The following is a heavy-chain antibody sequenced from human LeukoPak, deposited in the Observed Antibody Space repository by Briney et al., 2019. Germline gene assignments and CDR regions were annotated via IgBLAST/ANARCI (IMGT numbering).Heavy chain of an antibody. CDR1: GFTFDDYA. CDR3: AKDKARQGYYFDY. CDR2: ISWDGGST. J-gene: IGHJ4*02. Sequence: GGSLRLSCAASGFTFDDYAMQWVRQAPGKGLEWVSLISWDGGSTYYADSVKGRFTISRDNSKNSLYLQMNSLRAEDTALYYCAKDKARQGYYFDYWGQGTLVTVSS. V-gene: IGHV3-43D*03.